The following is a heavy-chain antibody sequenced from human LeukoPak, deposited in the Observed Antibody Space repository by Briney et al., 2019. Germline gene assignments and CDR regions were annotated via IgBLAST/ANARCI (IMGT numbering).Heavy chain of an antibody. Sequence: RASVKVSCTASGYTFTSYGISWVRQAPGQGLEWMGRFSAYNGNTNYAQKLQGRVTMTTDTSTSTAYMELRSLRSDDTAVYYCARVKISGYDYWGQGTLVTVSS. CDR3: ARVKISGYDY. D-gene: IGHD3-22*01. V-gene: IGHV1-18*01. CDR1: GYTFTSYG. J-gene: IGHJ4*02. CDR2: FSAYNGNT.